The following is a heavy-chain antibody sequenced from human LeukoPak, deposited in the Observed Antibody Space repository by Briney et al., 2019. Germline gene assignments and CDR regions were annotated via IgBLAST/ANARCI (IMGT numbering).Heavy chain of an antibody. Sequence: SDTLSLTCTVSGGSITIHYWAWIRQPPGKALEWIGYIYHSGGTTYKPSLKSRVTISLDTSDNQVSLRLTSVTAADTAVYYCARVGSYDSSGYYFTDWGQGTPVTVSS. D-gene: IGHD3-22*01. J-gene: IGHJ4*02. CDR3: ARVGSYDSSGYYFTD. V-gene: IGHV4-59*11. CDR2: IYHSGGT. CDR1: GGSITIHY.